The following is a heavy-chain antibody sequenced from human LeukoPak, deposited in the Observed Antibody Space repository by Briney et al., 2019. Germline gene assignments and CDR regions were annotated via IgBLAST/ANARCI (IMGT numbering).Heavy chain of an antibody. V-gene: IGHV1-8*01. D-gene: IGHD2-2*02. Sequence: ASVKVSCKASGYTFTSYDINWVRQATGQGIEWMGWMNPNSGNTGYAQKFQGRVTMTRTTSISTAYMELSSLRSEDTAVYYCAVLPVAIPTRHYYYYYYMDVWGKGTTVTVSS. CDR2: MNPNSGNT. J-gene: IGHJ6*03. CDR3: AVLPVAIPTRHYYYYYYMDV. CDR1: GYTFTSYD.